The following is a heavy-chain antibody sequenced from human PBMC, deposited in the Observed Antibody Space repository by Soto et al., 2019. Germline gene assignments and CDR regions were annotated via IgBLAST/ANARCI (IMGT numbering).Heavy chain of an antibody. CDR2: IYYSGST. V-gene: IGHV4-30-4*01. CDR1: GGSISSGDYY. D-gene: IGHD2-15*01. J-gene: IGHJ6*02. CDR3: ARLTRRYCSGGSCYSYGMDV. Sequence: SETLSLTCTVSGGSISSGDYYWSWIRQPPGKGLEWIGYIYYSGSTYYNPSLKSRVTISVDTSKNQFSLKLSSVTAADTAVYYCARLTRRYCSGGSCYSYGMDVWGQGTTVTVSS.